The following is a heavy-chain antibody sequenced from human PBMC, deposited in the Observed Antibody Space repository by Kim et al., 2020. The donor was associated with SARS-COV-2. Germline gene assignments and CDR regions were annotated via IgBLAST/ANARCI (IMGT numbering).Heavy chain of an antibody. D-gene: IGHD6-13*01. Sequence: GGSLRLSCAASGFSFSSYVLRWVRQAPGKGLEWVSSISASGGSTFYADSVKGRFTISKDSSKNTLYLEMHSLRAEDTAIYYCAKGATADGTYIDYWGQGDLVTVSS. J-gene: IGHJ4*02. CDR3: AKGATADGTYIDY. V-gene: IGHV3-23*01. CDR1: GFSFSSYV. CDR2: ISASGGST.